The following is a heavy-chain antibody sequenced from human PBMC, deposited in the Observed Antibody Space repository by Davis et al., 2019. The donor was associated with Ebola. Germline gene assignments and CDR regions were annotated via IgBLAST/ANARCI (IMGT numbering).Heavy chain of an antibody. V-gene: IGHV3-30*18. D-gene: IGHD4-17*01. CDR2: ISYDGTNK. Sequence: GESLKISCAASGFTFRNYGMHWVRQAPGKGLEWVTVISYDGTNKYYADSVKGRFTISRDNSKNTLYLQMNSLRVEDTAVYYCAKRRDYGDYGAFDSWGQGTLVSVSS. J-gene: IGHJ5*01. CDR3: AKRRDYGDYGAFDS. CDR1: GFTFRNYG.